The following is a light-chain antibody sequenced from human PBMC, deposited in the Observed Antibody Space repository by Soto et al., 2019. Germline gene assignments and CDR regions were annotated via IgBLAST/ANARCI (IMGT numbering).Light chain of an antibody. CDR2: GES. CDR3: QQYGSSGT. Sequence: EIVLPQSPGTLSLSPGASATLSCRASQSVSNNYLAWYQQKPGQAPRLPIYGESNRATGIPDRFSVSGSGTDFTLTISRLEPEEFAVYDCQQYGSSGTFGQGTKVDIK. CDR1: QSVSNNY. V-gene: IGKV3-20*01. J-gene: IGKJ1*01.